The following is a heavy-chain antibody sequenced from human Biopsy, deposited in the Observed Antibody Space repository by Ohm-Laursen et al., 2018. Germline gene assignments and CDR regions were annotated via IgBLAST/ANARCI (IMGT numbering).Heavy chain of an antibody. CDR2: IYSSGRT. J-gene: IGHJ6*03. CDR3: ARDAYGDYDTYY. V-gene: IGHV4-4*07. CDR1: GGSISDYF. D-gene: IGHD4-17*01. Sequence: SDTLSLTCTVSGGSISDYFWSWIRQPADKGLEYIGRIYSSGRTFYNPSLKSRVTMSVPTSDNQFSLNLSSVTAADTAVYFCARDAYGDYDTYY.